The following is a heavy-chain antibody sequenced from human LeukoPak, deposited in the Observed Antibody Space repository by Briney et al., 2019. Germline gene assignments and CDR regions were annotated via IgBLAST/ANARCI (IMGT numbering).Heavy chain of an antibody. CDR1: GGTFSSYA. CDR2: INAGNGNT. V-gene: IGHV1-3*01. Sequence: ASVKVSCKASGGTFSSYAMHWVRQAPGQRLEWMGWINAGNGNTKYSQKFQGRVTITRDTSASTAYMELSSPRSEDTAVYYCARDMVPSSGSYGATHYYYGMDVWGQGTTVTVSS. J-gene: IGHJ6*02. D-gene: IGHD3-10*01. CDR3: ARDMVPSSGSYGATHYYYGMDV.